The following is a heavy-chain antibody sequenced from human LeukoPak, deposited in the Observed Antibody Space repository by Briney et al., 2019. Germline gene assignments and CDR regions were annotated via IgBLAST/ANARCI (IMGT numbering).Heavy chain of an antibody. V-gene: IGHV3-7*03. D-gene: IGHD3-3*02. Sequence: GGSLRLSCAASGFTFSSYSMTWVRQAPGEGLEWVASINQGGSEKYYVDSVKGRFIISRDSAKSSLYLQMDSLRAEETAVYHCARGHLWLQNWGQGTLVTVSS. CDR3: ARGHLWLQN. J-gene: IGHJ4*02. CDR2: INQGGSEK. CDR1: GFTFSSYS.